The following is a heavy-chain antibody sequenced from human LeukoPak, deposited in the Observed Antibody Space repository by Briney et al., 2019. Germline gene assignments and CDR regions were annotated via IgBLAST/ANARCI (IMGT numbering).Heavy chain of an antibody. D-gene: IGHD3-10*01. J-gene: IGHJ5*02. CDR1: GFTFSTYA. V-gene: IGHV3-23*01. CDR3: AKALLWFGGGYFDP. CDR2: ISGSGDNT. Sequence: PGGSLRLSCAASGFTFSTYAMSWVRQASGKGLEWVSAISGSGDNTYYADSVKGRFTISRDNSKNTLYLQMNSLRAEDTAVYYCAKALLWFGGGYFDPWGQGTLVTVSS.